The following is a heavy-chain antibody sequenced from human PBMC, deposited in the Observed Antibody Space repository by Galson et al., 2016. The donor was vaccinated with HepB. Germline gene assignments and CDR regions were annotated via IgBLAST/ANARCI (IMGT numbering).Heavy chain of an antibody. CDR1: NGSFSGYL. CDR3: ARRPRYYFGSGNSPRYVFDM. CDR2: INDGGTT. Sequence: SETLSLTCGVYNGSFSGYLWSWIRQSPGTGLEWIGEINDGGTTNYNPSLKSRVAISGDTSKSQFSLSLSSVTAADTAVYYCARRPRYYFGSGNSPRYVFDMWGQGTMVTVSS. D-gene: IGHD3-10*01. V-gene: IGHV4-34*01. J-gene: IGHJ3*02.